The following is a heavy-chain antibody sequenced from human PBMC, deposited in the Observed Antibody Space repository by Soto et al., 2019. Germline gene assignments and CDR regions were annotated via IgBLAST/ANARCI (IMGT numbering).Heavy chain of an antibody. V-gene: IGHV1-69*13. CDR3: ARGEYYDSRGYYYNYYWLDV. J-gene: IGHJ6*02. D-gene: IGHD3-22*01. CDR2: IIPIFGTA. Sequence: SVKVSCKASGCPFSSYGISCVRQAPGPGLEWLGGIIPIFGTANYAQKFQGRVTNTADESTSTAYMELSSLRSEDTAVYYCARGEYYDSRGYYYNYYWLDVWGQGTTVTVSS. CDR1: GCPFSSYG.